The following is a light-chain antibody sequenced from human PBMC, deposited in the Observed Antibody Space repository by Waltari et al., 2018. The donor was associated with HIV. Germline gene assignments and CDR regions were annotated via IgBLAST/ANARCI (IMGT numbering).Light chain of an antibody. CDR1: TSDVRSYNL. Sequence: QSALTQPASVSGSPAQSLTIACTGPTSDVRSYNLVSWYQQHPGKAPKLMIYEVSKRPSGVSNRFSASKSANTASLTISGLQAEDEADYYCCSYAGSNTHVFGTGTKVTVL. CDR3: CSYAGSNTHV. J-gene: IGLJ1*01. V-gene: IGLV2-23*02. CDR2: EVS.